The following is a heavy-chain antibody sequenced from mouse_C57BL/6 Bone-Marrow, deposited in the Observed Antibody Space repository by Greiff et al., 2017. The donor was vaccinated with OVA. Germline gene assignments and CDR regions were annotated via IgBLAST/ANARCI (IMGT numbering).Heavy chain of an antibody. V-gene: IGHV5-17*01. J-gene: IGHJ4*01. CDR2: ISSGSSTI. CDR3: ARRGSNHTPYAMDY. D-gene: IGHD2-5*01. Sequence: EVKLVESGGGLVKPGGSLKLSCAASGFTFSDYGMHWVRQAPEKGLEWVAYISSGSSTIYSADTVKGRFTISRDNATNTLLLQMTRLRSEDTAMYYCARRGSNHTPYAMDYWGQGTSVTVSS. CDR1: GFTFSDYG.